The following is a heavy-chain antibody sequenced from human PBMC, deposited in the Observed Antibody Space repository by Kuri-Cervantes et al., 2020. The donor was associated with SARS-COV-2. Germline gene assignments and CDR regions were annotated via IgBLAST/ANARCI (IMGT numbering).Heavy chain of an antibody. J-gene: IGHJ6*03. V-gene: IGHV3-30*04. CDR2: ISYDGNNK. CDR3: ARDMTFDEYGDYFYYMDV. CDR1: HFTFSSYA. D-gene: IGHD3-16*01. Sequence: GGSLRLSCAASHFTFSSYAFHWVRQAPGQGLEWVAAISYDGNNKYFADSVRGRFTVSRDNSKNTLYLEMDGLRPEDTAVYYCARDMTFDEYGDYFYYMDVWGKGTTVTVSS.